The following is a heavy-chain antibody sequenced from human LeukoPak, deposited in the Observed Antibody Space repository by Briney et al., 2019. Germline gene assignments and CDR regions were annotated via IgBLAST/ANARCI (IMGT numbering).Heavy chain of an antibody. CDR3: TSVVFSSSGSHY. CDR1: GFTFDDYG. D-gene: IGHD3-22*01. Sequence: GGSLRLSCAASGFTFDDYGMSWVRQAPGKGLEWVSGIIWNGASTGYADSVKGRFTISRDNSKNTLYLQMDSLRAEDTAVYYCTSVVFSSSGSHYWGQGTLVTVSS. V-gene: IGHV3-20*04. J-gene: IGHJ4*02. CDR2: IIWNGAST.